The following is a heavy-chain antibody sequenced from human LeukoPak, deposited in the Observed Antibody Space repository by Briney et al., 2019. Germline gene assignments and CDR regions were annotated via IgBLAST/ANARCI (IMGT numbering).Heavy chain of an antibody. D-gene: IGHD1-7*01. CDR3: AKDINWNYGYFDH. Sequence: GGSLRLSCAASGFTFSSYAMSWVRQAPGKGLEWVSAISGSGGSTYYADSVKGRFTISRDNSKNTLYLQMNSLRAEDTALYYCAKDINWNYGYFDHWGQGTLVTVSS. CDR1: GFTFSSYA. J-gene: IGHJ4*02. CDR2: ISGSGGST. V-gene: IGHV3-23*01.